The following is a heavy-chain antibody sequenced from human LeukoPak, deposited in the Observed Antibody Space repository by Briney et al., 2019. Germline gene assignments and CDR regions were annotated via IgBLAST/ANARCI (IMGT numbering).Heavy chain of an antibody. Sequence: GGSLRLSCAASGFTFSSYAMSWVRQAPGKGLEWVSAISGSGGSTYHADSVKGRFTISRDNPKNTPYLQMNSLRAEDTAVYYCAKDLDRKVNNWFDPWGQGTLVTVSS. CDR1: GFTFSSYA. CDR3: AKDLDRKVNNWFDP. J-gene: IGHJ5*02. CDR2: ISGSGGST. D-gene: IGHD1-1*01. V-gene: IGHV3-23*01.